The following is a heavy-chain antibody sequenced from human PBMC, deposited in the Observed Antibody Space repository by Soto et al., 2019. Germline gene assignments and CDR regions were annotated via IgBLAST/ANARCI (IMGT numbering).Heavy chain of an antibody. D-gene: IGHD1-26*01. CDR2: ISSSSSTI. J-gene: IGHJ5*02. CDR1: GVTFSSYT. CDR3: PSGIVVSSLYVS. V-gene: IGHV3-48*02. Sequence: CVSLRLSSPASGVTFSSYTMNWFRQPPGKGLEWVSYISSSSSTIYYADSVKGRFTISRDNAKNSLYLQMNSLRDEDTAVYYSPSGIVVSSLYVSWGQGTMVTVYS.